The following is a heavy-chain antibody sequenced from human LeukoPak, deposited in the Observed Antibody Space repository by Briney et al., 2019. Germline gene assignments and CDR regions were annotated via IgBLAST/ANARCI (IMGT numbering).Heavy chain of an antibody. CDR2: IIPIFGTA. D-gene: IGHD3-22*01. CDR3: AGRPRSGYYDNVGAFDI. J-gene: IGHJ3*02. V-gene: IGHV1-69*06. Sequence: SVKVTCKASGGTFSSYAISWVRQAPGQGLEWMGGIIPIFGTANYAQKFQGRVTITADKSTSTAYMELSSLRSEDTAVYYCAGRPRSGYYDNVGAFDIWGQGTMVTVSS. CDR1: GGTFSSYA.